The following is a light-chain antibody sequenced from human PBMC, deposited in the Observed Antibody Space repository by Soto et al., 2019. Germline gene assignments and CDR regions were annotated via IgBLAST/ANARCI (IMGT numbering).Light chain of an antibody. J-gene: IGKJ5*01. Sequence: EVVLTQSPATLSVSPGEGATLSCRASQNVNLYLAWYQQKPGQAPRVIIYGVSTRATGVPGRFSGSGSGTEFTLTISTLQSEDSAVYYCQQYNNWPITFGQGTRLEIK. V-gene: IGKV3-15*01. CDR1: QNVNLY. CDR2: GVS. CDR3: QQYNNWPIT.